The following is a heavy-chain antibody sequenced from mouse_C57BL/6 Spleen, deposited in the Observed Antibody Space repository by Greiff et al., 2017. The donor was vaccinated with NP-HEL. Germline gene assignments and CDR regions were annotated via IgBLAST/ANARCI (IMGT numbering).Heavy chain of an antibody. CDR2: IDPSDSYT. J-gene: IGHJ3*01. CDR3: ARKAMDGYDEGFAY. Sequence: VKQSCKASGYTFTRYWMQWVKQRPGQGLEWIGEIDPSDSYTNYNQKFKGKATLTVDTSSSTAYMQLSSLTSEDSAVYYCARKAMDGYDEGFAYWGQGTLVTVSA. D-gene: IGHD2-2*01. CDR1: GYTFTRYW. V-gene: IGHV1-50*01.